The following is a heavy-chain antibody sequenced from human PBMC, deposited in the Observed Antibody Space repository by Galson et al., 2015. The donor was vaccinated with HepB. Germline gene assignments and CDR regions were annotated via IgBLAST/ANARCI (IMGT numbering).Heavy chain of an antibody. CDR2: IDPSDSYT. D-gene: IGHD2-2*02. J-gene: IGHJ3*02. CDR3: ARVLLGYCSSTSCYTSATVVTSYDAFDI. Sequence: QSGAEVKKPGESLRISCKGSGYSFTSYWISWVRQMPGKGLEWMGRIDPSDSYTNYSPSFQGHVTISADKSISTAYLQWSSLKASDTAMYYCARVLLGYCSSTSCYTSATVVTSYDAFDIWGQGTMVTVSS. CDR1: GYSFTSYW. V-gene: IGHV5-10-1*01.